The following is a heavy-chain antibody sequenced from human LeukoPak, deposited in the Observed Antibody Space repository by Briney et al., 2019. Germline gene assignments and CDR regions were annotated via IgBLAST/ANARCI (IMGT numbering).Heavy chain of an antibody. D-gene: IGHD4/OR15-4a*01. J-gene: IGHJ6*03. CDR1: GFTFSSYA. Sequence: GGSLRLSCAASGFTFSSYALHWVRQAPGKGLEWVAVISYDGSNKYYAESVKGRLTISRDNSKNTLYLQMNSLRAEDTAVYYCARVSSANYYYYYMDVWGKGTTVTVSS. CDR3: ARVSSANYYYYYMDV. CDR2: ISYDGSNK. V-gene: IGHV3-30*04.